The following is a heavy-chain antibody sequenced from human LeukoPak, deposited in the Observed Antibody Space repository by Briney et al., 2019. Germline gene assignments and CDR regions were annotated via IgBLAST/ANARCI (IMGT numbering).Heavy chain of an antibody. Sequence: GGSLRLSCAASGFTVSSNYMSWVRQAPGKGLEWVSAISGSGGSTYYADSVKGRFTISRDNSKNTLYLQMNSLRAEDTAVYYCAKVANGDPHFDYWGQGTLVTVSS. D-gene: IGHD4-17*01. CDR1: GFTVSSNY. V-gene: IGHV3-23*01. CDR2: ISGSGGST. CDR3: AKVANGDPHFDY. J-gene: IGHJ4*02.